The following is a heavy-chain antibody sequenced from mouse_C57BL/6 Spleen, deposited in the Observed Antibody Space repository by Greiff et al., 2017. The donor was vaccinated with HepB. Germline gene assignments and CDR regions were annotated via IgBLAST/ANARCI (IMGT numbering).Heavy chain of an antibody. CDR2: IYPRSGNT. CDR3: ARSLYYDYDAY. V-gene: IGHV1-81*01. J-gene: IGHJ3*01. CDR1: GYTFTSYG. D-gene: IGHD2-4*01. Sequence: QVQLQQSGAELARPGASVKLSCKASGYTFTSYGISWVKQRTGQGLEWIGEIYPRSGNTYYNEKFKGKATLTADKSSSTAYMELRSLTSEESAVYFCARSLYYDYDAYWGQGTLVTVSA.